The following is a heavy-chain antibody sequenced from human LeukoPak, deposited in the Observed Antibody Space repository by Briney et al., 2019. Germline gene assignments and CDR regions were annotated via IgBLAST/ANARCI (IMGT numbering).Heavy chain of an antibody. J-gene: IGHJ4*02. CDR2: IYYSGST. D-gene: IGHD5-18*01. V-gene: IGHV4-30-4*01. CDR1: GGSISSGDYY. Sequence: SQTLSLTCTVSGGSISSGDYYWSWIRQPPGKGLEWIGYIYYSGSTYYNPSLKSRVTISVDTSKNQFSLKLSSVTAADTAVYYCARDTIIQLWSVVDYWGQGTLVTVSS. CDR3: ARDTIIQLWSVVDY.